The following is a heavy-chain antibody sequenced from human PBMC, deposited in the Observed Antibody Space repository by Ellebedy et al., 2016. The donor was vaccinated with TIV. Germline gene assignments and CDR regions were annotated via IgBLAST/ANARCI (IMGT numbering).Heavy chain of an antibody. D-gene: IGHD1-26*01. Sequence: MPSETLSLTCAVSGGSLSTYYWTWIRQPPGKGLEWIGNIYYSGSTNYTPSLKSRVAISIDISNNKFSLKLTSVTAADTAVYYCARDPGGTYPLFDYWGQGTLVTVSS. CDR2: IYYSGST. V-gene: IGHV4-59*01. CDR3: ARDPGGTYPLFDY. CDR1: GGSLSTYY. J-gene: IGHJ4*02.